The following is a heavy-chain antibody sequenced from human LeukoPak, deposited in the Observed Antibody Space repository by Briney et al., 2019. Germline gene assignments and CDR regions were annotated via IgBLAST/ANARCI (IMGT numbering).Heavy chain of an antibody. CDR3: ARRVGSSYGDYYRLYFDY. V-gene: IGHV4-59*08. D-gene: IGHD4-17*01. CDR2: ISHSGST. Sequence: SETLSLTCTVSGGSISSYYWSWIRQPPGKGVEWIGYISHSGSTNYNPSLKSRVTISVDTSKNQFSLKLSSVTAADTAVYYCARRVGSSYGDYYRLYFDYWGQGTLVTVSS. CDR1: GGSISSYY. J-gene: IGHJ4*02.